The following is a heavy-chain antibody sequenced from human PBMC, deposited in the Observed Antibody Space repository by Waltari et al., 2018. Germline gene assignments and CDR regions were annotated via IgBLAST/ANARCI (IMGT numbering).Heavy chain of an antibody. CDR3: ARDHYGSGSYYRGLDY. Sequence: EVQLVESGGGLVQPGGSLRLSCAASGFTFSSYWMSWVRQAPGKGLEWVANIKQDGSEKYYVDSVKGRFTISRDNAKNSLYLQMNSLRAEDTAVYYCARDHYGSGSYYRGLDYWGQGTLVTVSS. CDR2: IKQDGSEK. D-gene: IGHD3-10*01. V-gene: IGHV3-7*01. J-gene: IGHJ4*02. CDR1: GFTFSSYW.